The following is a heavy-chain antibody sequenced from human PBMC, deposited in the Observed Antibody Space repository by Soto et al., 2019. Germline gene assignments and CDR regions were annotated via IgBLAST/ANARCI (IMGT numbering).Heavy chain of an antibody. CDR3: ARMATFGSLNWFDP. J-gene: IGHJ5*02. D-gene: IGHD3-16*01. V-gene: IGHV1-8*02. CDR2: MNPGSGDT. CDR1: GYTFTSYG. Sequence: ASVKVSCKASGYTFTSYGISWVRQATGQGLEWMGWMNPGSGDTGYAQKFQGRVTMTRDISTATAYMELSSLRSDDTATYYCARMATFGSLNWFDPWGQGTLVPVSS.